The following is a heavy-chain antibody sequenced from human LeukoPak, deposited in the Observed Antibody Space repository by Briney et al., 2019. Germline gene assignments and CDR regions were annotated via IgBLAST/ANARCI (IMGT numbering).Heavy chain of an antibody. CDR1: GGSISSYY. CDR3: ARDGTRCSGSLGYDY. J-gene: IGHJ4*02. D-gene: IGHD1-26*01. CDR2: IYYSGST. V-gene: IGHV4-59*01. Sequence: SETLSLTCTVSGGSISSYYWSWIRQPPGKGLEWIGYIYYSGSTNYNPSLKSRVTISVDTSKNQFSLKLSSVTAADTAVYYCARDGTRCSGSLGYDYWGQGTLVTVSS.